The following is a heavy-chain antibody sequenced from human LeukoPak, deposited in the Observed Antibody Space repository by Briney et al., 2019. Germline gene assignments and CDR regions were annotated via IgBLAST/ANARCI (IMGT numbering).Heavy chain of an antibody. D-gene: IGHD1-1*01. CDR3: AREVPSFLTDY. J-gene: IGHJ4*02. CDR2: IYYSGST. CDR1: GFTFSSYA. V-gene: IGHV4-39*02. Sequence: PGGSLRLSCAASGFTFSSYAMSWVRQAPGKGMEWIGSIYYSGSTYYNPSLKSRVTISVDTSKNQFSLKLSSVTAADTAVYYCAREVPSFLTDYWGQGTLVTVSS.